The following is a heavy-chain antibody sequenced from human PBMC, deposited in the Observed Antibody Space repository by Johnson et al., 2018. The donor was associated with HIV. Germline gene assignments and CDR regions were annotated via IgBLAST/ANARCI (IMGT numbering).Heavy chain of an antibody. D-gene: IGHD6-13*01. CDR1: GFTFSSYA. Sequence: QVQLVESGGGVVQPGRSLRLYCAASGFTFSSYAMHWVRQAPGKGLEWVAVISYDGSNKYYADSVKGRFTISRDNSKNTLYLQMNSLRAEDTAVYYCAKEEGIAAAGGAFDIWGQGTMVTVSS. CDR3: AKEEGIAAAGGAFDI. J-gene: IGHJ3*02. CDR2: ISYDGSNK. V-gene: IGHV3-30*04.